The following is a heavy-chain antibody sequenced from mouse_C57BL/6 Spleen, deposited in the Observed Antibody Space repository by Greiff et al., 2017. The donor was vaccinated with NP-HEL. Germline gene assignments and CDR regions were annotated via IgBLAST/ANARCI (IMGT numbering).Heavy chain of an antibody. Sequence: VQLQQSGAELVRPGAPVKLSCKASGYTFTDYYINWVKQRPGQGLEWIARIYPGSGNTYYNEKFKGKATLTAEKSSSTAYMQLSSLTSEDSAVYFCEREGTGPYFDYWGQGTTLTVSS. D-gene: IGHD3-3*01. CDR2: IYPGSGNT. CDR1: GYTFTDYY. V-gene: IGHV1-76*01. CDR3: EREGTGPYFDY. J-gene: IGHJ2*01.